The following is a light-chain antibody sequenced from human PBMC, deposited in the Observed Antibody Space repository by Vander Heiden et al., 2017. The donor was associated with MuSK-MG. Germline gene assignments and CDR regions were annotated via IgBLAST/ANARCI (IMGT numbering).Light chain of an antibody. CDR1: QRINIY. J-gene: IGKJ2*01. CDR3: QQSYSTQYT. V-gene: IGKV1-39*01. CDR2: GAS. Sequence: DIQMTQSPSSLSASVRDRVTITCRASQRINIYLNWYQQKPGKAPKLLIHGASTLQSGVPSRFSGSGSGTEFTLTVTRLEPEDFATYYCQQSYSTQYTFGQGTKLEIK.